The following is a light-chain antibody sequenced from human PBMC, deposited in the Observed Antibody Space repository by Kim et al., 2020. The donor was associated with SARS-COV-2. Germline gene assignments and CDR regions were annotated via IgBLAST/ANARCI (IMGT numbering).Light chain of an antibody. Sequence: SMSPGQRAPLSGRASQSVRSTLAWYKQKPGQAHRLLIYGASTRATGIPARFSGSGSGTEFTLTISSLQSEDFEIYYCQQYNNWPPSFGQGTKLEI. J-gene: IGKJ2*03. CDR3: QQYNNWPPS. CDR1: QSVRST. V-gene: IGKV3-15*01. CDR2: GAS.